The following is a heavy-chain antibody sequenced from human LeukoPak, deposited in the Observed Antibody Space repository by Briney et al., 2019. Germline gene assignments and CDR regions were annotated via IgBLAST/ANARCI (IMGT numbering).Heavy chain of an antibody. D-gene: IGHD2-2*01. Sequence: GGSLRLSCVASGFTFSSHHMNWVRQTPGKGLESVATIKPDGSEKYYVDSVKGRFTISRDNAKSSLYLQMNSVRAEDTGVYFCARMSSYCDYWGQGTLVTVSS. V-gene: IGHV3-7*01. J-gene: IGHJ4*02. CDR2: IKPDGSEK. CDR3: ARMSSYCDY. CDR1: GFTFSSHH.